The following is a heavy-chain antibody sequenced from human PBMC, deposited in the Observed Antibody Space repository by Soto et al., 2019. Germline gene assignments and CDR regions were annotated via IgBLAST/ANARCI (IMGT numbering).Heavy chain of an antibody. CDR2: TYPGDSDT. CDR1: GGTFSSYA. V-gene: IGHV5-51*01. CDR3: ARQKAADYGMDV. Sequence: KVSCKASGGTFSSYAISWVRQMPGKGLEWMGITYPGDSDTRYSPSFQGQVTISADKSISTAYLQWSSLKASDTAMYYCARQKAADYGMDVWGQGTTVTVSS. J-gene: IGHJ6*02. D-gene: IGHD6-25*01.